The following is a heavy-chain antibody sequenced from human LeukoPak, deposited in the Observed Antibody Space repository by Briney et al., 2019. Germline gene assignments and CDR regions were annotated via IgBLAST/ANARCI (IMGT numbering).Heavy chain of an antibody. Sequence: ASVKVSCKVSGYTLTELSMHWVRQAPGKGLEWMGGFDPEDGETIYAQKFQGRVTMTEDTSTSTAYMELRSLRSDDTAVYYCARTVRGVIIFSGMEVWGQGTTVTVS. CDR3: ARTVRGVIIFSGMEV. CDR2: FDPEDGET. CDR1: GYTLTELS. V-gene: IGHV1-24*01. J-gene: IGHJ6*02. D-gene: IGHD3-10*01.